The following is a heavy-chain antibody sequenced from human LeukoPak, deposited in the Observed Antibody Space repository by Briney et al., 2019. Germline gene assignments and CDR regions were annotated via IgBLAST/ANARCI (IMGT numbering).Heavy chain of an antibody. CDR2: INPSGGST. V-gene: IGHV1-46*01. CDR1: GYTFTSYY. D-gene: IGHD4-17*01. J-gene: IGHJ1*01. CDR3: TRGGETTVTRPMQH. Sequence: ASVKVSCKAFGYTFTSYYMHWVRQAPGQGLEWMGIINPSGGSTSFAQKFQGRVTTTRDTSTSTVYMELSSLRSEDTAVYYCTRGGETTVTRPMQHWGQGTLVTASS.